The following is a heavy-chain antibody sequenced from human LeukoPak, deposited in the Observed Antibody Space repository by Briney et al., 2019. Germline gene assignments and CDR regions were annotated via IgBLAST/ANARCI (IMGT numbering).Heavy chain of an antibody. CDR2: IKSKTDGGTT. Sequence: GGSLRLSCAASGFTFSNAWMSWVRQAPGSGLEWVGRIKSKTDGGTTDYAAPVKGRFTISGDDSKNTLYLQMNSLKTEDTAVYYCTTAYGDYPDFDYWGQGTLVTVSS. V-gene: IGHV3-15*01. CDR3: TTAYGDYPDFDY. CDR1: GFTFSNAW. D-gene: IGHD4-17*01. J-gene: IGHJ4*02.